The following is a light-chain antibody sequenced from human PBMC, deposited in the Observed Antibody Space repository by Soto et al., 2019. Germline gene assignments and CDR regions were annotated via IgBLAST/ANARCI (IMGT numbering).Light chain of an antibody. CDR1: QSVSSN. CDR3: QQYNNWLLFT. CDR2: GAS. V-gene: IGKV3-15*01. Sequence: EIVMTQSPATLSVSPGERATLSCRASQSVSSNLAWYQQKPGQAPRLLIYGASTRATGIPARFSGSGSGTEFTHTISSLQSEDFAVYYCQQYNNWLLFTFGPGTKVDI. J-gene: IGKJ3*01.